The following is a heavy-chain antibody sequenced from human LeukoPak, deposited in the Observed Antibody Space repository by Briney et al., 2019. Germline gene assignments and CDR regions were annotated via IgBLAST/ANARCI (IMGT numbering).Heavy chain of an antibody. V-gene: IGHV3-30*02. Sequence: GGSLRLSCAASGFTFSSYGMHWVRQAPGKGLEWVAFIRYDGSNKYYADSVKGRFTISRDNSKNTLYLQMNSLRAEDTAVYYCAKDTTDYAYRYYFDYWGQGTLVTVSS. CDR3: AKDTTDYAYRYYFDY. D-gene: IGHD3-16*01. J-gene: IGHJ4*02. CDR2: IRYDGSNK. CDR1: GFTFSSYG.